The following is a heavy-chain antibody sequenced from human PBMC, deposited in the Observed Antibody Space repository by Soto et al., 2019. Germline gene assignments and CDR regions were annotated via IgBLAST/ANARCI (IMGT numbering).Heavy chain of an antibody. CDR1: GFTFDDYP. D-gene: IGHD1-26*01. CDR3: AKDRDGGSYFDMPDSFDV. CDR2: ISWNSAKI. Sequence: EVLLVESGGGLVQPGRSLMLSCAASGFTFDDYPMHWVRQAPGKGLEWVSTISWNSAKIAYADSVKGRFTVSRDNAKNSLYRQMTSLRVDDTALYYCAKDRDGGSYFDMPDSFDVWGQGTVVTVSS. V-gene: IGHV3-9*01. J-gene: IGHJ3*01.